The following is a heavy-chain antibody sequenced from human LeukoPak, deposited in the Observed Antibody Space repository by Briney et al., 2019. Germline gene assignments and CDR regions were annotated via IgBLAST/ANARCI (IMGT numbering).Heavy chain of an antibody. CDR1: GASFSNYY. CDR3: ATRLYYYYGMDV. V-gene: IGHV4-34*01. CDR2: LDHTGST. Sequence: SETLSLTCAVSGASFSNYYSTWIRRSPGKGLEWIGELDHTGSTNYNPSLKGRVTISGDTSKNQFSLNLTSVTAADTAVYYCATRLYYYYGMDVWGQGTTVFVSS. J-gene: IGHJ6*02.